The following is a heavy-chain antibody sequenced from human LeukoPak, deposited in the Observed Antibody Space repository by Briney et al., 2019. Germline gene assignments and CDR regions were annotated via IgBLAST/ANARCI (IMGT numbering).Heavy chain of an antibody. V-gene: IGHV3-53*01. CDR2: LYSDGDT. D-gene: IGHD1-14*01. CDR1: GFTVITND. CDR3: ARGVEPLAANTLAY. J-gene: IGHJ4*02. Sequence: GGSLRLSCAASGFTVITNDMTWVRQAPGKGPEWVSVLYSDGDTKYADSVQGRFTISRDNSKNTLYLEMNSLSPDDTAVYYCARGVEPLAANTLAYWGQGTLVTVSS.